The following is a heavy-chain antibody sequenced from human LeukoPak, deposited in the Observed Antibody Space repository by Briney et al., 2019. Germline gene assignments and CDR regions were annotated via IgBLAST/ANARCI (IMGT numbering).Heavy chain of an antibody. CDR3: ARGGSGYDYWDYYHYYYMDV. V-gene: IGHV3-20*04. CDR1: GFTFDDYG. D-gene: IGHD5-12*01. J-gene: IGHJ6*03. CDR2: INWNGGST. Sequence: GGSLRLSCAASGFTFDDYGMSWVRQAPGKGLEWVSGINWNGGSTGYADSVKGRFTISRDNAKNSLYLQMNSLRAEDTALHYCARGGSGYDYWDYYHYYYMDVWGKGTTVTVSS.